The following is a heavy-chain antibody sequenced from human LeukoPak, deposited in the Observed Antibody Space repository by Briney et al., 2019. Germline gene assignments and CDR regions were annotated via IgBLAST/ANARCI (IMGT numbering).Heavy chain of an antibody. D-gene: IGHD4-17*01. J-gene: IGHJ4*02. V-gene: IGHV4-31*03. CDR2: IYYSGST. Sequence: PSETPSLTCTVSGGSISSGGYYWSWIRQHPGKGLEWIGYIYYSGSTYYNPSLKSRVTISVDTSKNQFSLKLSSVTAADTAVYYCARSPDYGDSFDYWGQGTLVTVSS. CDR3: ARSPDYGDSFDY. CDR1: GGSISSGGYY.